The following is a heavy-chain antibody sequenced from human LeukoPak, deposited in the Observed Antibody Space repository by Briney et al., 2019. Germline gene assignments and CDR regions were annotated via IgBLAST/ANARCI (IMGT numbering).Heavy chain of an antibody. J-gene: IGHJ4*02. Sequence: GESLKISCKGSGYSFTTYWIGWVRQMPGKDLEWMGIMSPADSDTRYSPSSQGRVTMSADKSVSTAYLQWSSLKASDTAIYYCARRVLRGGHFFDYWGQGTQVIVSS. CDR3: ARRVLRGGHFFDY. D-gene: IGHD4/OR15-4a*01. CDR1: GYSFTTYW. CDR2: MSPADSDT. V-gene: IGHV5-51*01.